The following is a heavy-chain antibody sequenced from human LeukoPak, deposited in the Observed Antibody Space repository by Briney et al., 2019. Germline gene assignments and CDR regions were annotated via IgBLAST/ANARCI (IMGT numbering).Heavy chain of an antibody. CDR1: GGSFSGYH. V-gene: IGHV4-34*01. Sequence: SETLSLTCAVYGGSFSGYHWSWIRQPPGKGLEWIGEINHSGSTNYNPSLKSRVTISVDTSKNQFSLKLSSVPAADTAVYYCARGRHTHYDFWSGYYKGKWFDPWGQGTLVTVSS. CDR2: INHSGST. CDR3: ARGRHTHYDFWSGYYKGKWFDP. D-gene: IGHD3-3*01. J-gene: IGHJ5*02.